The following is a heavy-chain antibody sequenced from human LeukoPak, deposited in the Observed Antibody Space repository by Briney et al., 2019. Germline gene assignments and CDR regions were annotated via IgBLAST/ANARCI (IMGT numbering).Heavy chain of an antibody. D-gene: IGHD7-27*01. J-gene: IGHJ3*02. CDR2: ISSSGSTI. CDR3: ARDLNWGQGAFDI. V-gene: IGHV3-48*03. CDR1: GFTFSSYE. Sequence: GGSLRLSCAASGFTFSSYEMNWVRQAPGKGLERVSYISSSGSTIYYADSVKGRFTISRDNAKNSLYLQMNSLRAEDTAVYYCARDLNWGQGAFDIWGQGTMVTVSS.